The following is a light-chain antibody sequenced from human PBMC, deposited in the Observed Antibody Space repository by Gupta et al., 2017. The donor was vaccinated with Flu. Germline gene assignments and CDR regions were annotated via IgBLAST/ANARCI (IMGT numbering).Light chain of an antibody. CDR1: QSISAW. CDR2: KAS. V-gene: IGKV1-5*03. J-gene: IGKJ4*01. Sequence: PSTVSASVGDTVTITCRASQSISAWLAWYQKKPDEAPKLLIYKASNLESGVTSRFSGSGSGTEFSLTISSLQPDDFAVYYCQQYNNYPLTFGGGTKVEIK. CDR3: QQYNNYPLT.